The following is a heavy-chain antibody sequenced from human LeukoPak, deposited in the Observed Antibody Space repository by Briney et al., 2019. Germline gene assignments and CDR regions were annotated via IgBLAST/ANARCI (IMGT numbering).Heavy chain of an antibody. CDR3: AKFFRPSGDSPSFDY. D-gene: IGHD2-21*02. CDR1: GFTFSSYA. CDR2: ISGSGGST. J-gene: IGHJ4*02. Sequence: GGSLRLSCAASGFTFSSYAMSWVRQAPGKGLEWVSAISGSGGSTYYADSVKGRFTISRDNSKNTLYLQMNSLRAEDTAVYYCAKFFRPSGDSPSFDYWGKEPRPTASS. V-gene: IGHV3-23*01.